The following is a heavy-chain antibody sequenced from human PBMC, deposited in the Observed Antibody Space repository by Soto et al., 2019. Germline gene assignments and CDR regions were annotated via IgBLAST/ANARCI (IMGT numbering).Heavy chain of an antibody. CDR2: TYYRSKWYN. V-gene: IGHV6-1*01. CDR3: ARGADYYDSSGYYWAPGMDV. CDR1: GDSVSSNSAA. J-gene: IGHJ6*02. D-gene: IGHD3-22*01. Sequence: SQTLSLTCAISGDSVSSNSAAWNRIRQSPSRGLEWLGRTYYRSKWYNDYAVSVKSRITINPDTSKNQFSLQLNSVTPEDTAVYYCARGADYYDSSGYYWAPGMDVWGQGTTVTVSS.